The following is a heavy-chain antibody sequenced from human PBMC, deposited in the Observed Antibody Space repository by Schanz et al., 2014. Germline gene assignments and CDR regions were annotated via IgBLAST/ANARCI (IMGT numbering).Heavy chain of an antibody. V-gene: IGHV4-4*02. CDR1: GFTFSDSW. Sequence: VQLVESGGGFVQPGGSLRLSCAASGFTFSDSWMHWVRQAPGKGLEWIGEIYDSGNTNYNPSLKSRVTMSVDDSKNQFSLQVPSVTAADTAVYYCARGGQGFGEPHQRLFEYWGPGTLVTVSS. D-gene: IGHD3-10*01. CDR2: IYDSGNT. J-gene: IGHJ4*02. CDR3: ARGGQGFGEPHQRLFEY.